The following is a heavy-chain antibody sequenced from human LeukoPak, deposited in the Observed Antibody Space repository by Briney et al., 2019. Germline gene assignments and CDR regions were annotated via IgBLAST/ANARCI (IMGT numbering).Heavy chain of an antibody. D-gene: IGHD1-7*01. Sequence: HPGETLRLSCAASGVTFSSYGVTWVRQAPGKGLEWGSGISGSGDNTWYADSVKGRFTISRDNSKNTLYLQMNSLRAEDTAVYYCARDRAELLRTYYFDYWGQGTLVTVSS. CDR2: ISGSGDNT. CDR1: GVTFSSYG. V-gene: IGHV3-23*01. J-gene: IGHJ4*02. CDR3: ARDRAELLRTYYFDY.